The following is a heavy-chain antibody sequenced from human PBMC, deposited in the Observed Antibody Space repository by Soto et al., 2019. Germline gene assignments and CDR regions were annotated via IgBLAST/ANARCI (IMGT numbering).Heavy chain of an antibody. CDR3: ARAFFFVGIVVVRAAPLFMDV. D-gene: IGHD2-2*03. CDR2: IIPIFGTA. V-gene: IGHV1-69*01. Sequence: QVQLVQSGAEVKKPGSSVKVSCKASGGTFSSYAISWVRQAPGQGLEWMGGIIPIFGTANYAQKFQGRVTSTADESRSTGEVEVSGLGCEDTAVYYCARAFFFVGIVVVRAAPLFMDVWGQGTTVSVSS. CDR1: GGTFSSYA. J-gene: IGHJ6*02.